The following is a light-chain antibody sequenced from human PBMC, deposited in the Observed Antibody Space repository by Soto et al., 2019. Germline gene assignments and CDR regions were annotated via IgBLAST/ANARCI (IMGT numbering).Light chain of an antibody. Sequence: DIQMTQSPSSLSASLADRVTITCRASRTIDNYLNWYQQKPGRAPELLVYATSSLQSGVPSRFTGGGSGTHFTLTISGLQPEDFATYFCQQSYNTPITFGQGTRLAIK. CDR3: QQSYNTPIT. CDR1: RTIDNY. CDR2: ATS. J-gene: IGKJ5*01. V-gene: IGKV1-39*01.